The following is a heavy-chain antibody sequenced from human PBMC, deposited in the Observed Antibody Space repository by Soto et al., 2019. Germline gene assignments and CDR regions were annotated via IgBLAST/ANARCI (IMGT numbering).Heavy chain of an antibody. CDR3: ARAGYCSGGTCYSNWFDP. Sequence: QVQLVQSGAEVKKPGASVKVSCKASGYTFTSYAMHWVRQAPGHRLEWMGWINAGNDNTKYSQKFQGRVTITRDTSASTAYMELSSLRSEDTAVYYCARAGYCSGGTCYSNWFDPWGQGTLVTVSS. D-gene: IGHD2-15*01. V-gene: IGHV1-3*01. J-gene: IGHJ5*02. CDR2: INAGNDNT. CDR1: GYTFTSYA.